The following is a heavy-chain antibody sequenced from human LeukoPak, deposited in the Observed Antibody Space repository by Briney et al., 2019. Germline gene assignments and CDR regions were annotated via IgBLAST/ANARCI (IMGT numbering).Heavy chain of an antibody. CDR1: GGSISSYY. D-gene: IGHD1-1*01. V-gene: IGHV4-59*01. Sequence: SETLSLTCTVSGGSISSYYWSWIRQPPGKGLEWIGYIYYSGSTNYNPSLKSRVTISVDTSKNQFSLKLSSVTAADTAVYYCARDRTLRIWNDAFDIWGQGTMVTVSS. J-gene: IGHJ3*02. CDR2: IYYSGST. CDR3: ARDRTLRIWNDAFDI.